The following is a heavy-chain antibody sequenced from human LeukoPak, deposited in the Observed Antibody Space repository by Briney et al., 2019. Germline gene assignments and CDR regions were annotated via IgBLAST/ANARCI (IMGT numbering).Heavy chain of an antibody. CDR3: AREGPIAVAGTFDF. CDR1: GFKFSDYY. D-gene: IGHD6-19*01. CDR2: ISIGGSTI. V-gene: IGHV3-11*01. Sequence: GGSLRLSCAASGFKFSDYYMSWIRQAPGKGLEWLAYISIGGSTIYYADSVKGRFTISRDNAKNSLFLQMNSLRVDDTAVYFCAREGPIAVAGTFDFWGQGTLVTVSS. J-gene: IGHJ4*02.